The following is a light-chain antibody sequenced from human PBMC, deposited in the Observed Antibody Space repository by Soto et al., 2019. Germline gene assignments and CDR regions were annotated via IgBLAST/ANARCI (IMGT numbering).Light chain of an antibody. CDR3: QQYGDSPRGT. Sequence: EVVLTQSPASLSLSPGESATLSCGASQIVSSNYFAWYQQKPGLAPRLLIYDASTRATGVPDRFRGSGSGTDFTITINRLEPEDSAVYYCQQYGDSPRGTFGGGTKVEIK. CDR2: DAS. J-gene: IGKJ4*01. CDR1: QIVSSNY. V-gene: IGKV3D-20*01.